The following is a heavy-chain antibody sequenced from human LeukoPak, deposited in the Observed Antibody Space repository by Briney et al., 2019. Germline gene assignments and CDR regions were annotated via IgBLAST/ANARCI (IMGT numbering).Heavy chain of an antibody. CDR3: ARALHSGSSRAEGY. J-gene: IGHJ4*02. CDR1: GFTFSSYE. CDR2: ISSSSSTI. Sequence: GGSLRLSCAASGFTFSSYEMNWVRQAPGKGLEWVSYISSSSSTIYYADSVKGRFTISRDNAKNSLYLQMNSLRAEDTAVYYCARALHSGSSRAEGYWGQGTLVTVSS. V-gene: IGHV3-48*03. D-gene: IGHD5-12*01.